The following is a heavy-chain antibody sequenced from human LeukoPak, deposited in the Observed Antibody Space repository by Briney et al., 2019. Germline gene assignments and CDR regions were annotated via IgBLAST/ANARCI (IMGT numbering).Heavy chain of an antibody. J-gene: IGHJ6*03. CDR1: GGSISSGDYY. CDR2: IYYSGST. CDR3: ARGHYDFWSGYYEGYYYYYMDV. V-gene: IGHV4-61*08. D-gene: IGHD3-3*01. Sequence: SETLSLTCTVSGGSISSGDYYWSWIRQPPGKGLEWIGYIYYSGSTNYNPSLKSRVTISVDTSKNQFSLKLSSVTAADTAVYYCARGHYDFWSGYYEGYYYYYMDVWGKGTTVTVSS.